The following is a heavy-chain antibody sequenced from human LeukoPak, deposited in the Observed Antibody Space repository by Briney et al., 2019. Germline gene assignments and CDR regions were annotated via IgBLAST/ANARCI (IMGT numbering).Heavy chain of an antibody. CDR1: GFPFNAYW. CDR3: ARSLPYGTTWYGRSDF. V-gene: IGHV3-7*03. D-gene: IGHD6-13*01. J-gene: IGHJ4*02. Sequence: QTGGSLRLFCAASGFPFNAYWMTWVRQAPGKGLEWVANIRQDGDTKYYVDSVKGRFTISRDNAMNSLYLQMNSLRAEDTAIYYCARSLPYGTTWYGRSDFWGQGTLVTVSS. CDR2: IRQDGDTK.